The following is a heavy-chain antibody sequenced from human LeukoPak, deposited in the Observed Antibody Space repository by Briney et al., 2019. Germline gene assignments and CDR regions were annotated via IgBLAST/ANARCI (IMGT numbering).Heavy chain of an antibody. CDR1: GFTFRNYA. V-gene: IGHV3-23*01. Sequence: GGSLRLSCAASGFTFRNYAMSWVRQAPGKGLECISYVTDSGTNTDYADSVKGRFTISRDNSKNTLYLQMNSLRAEDTAVYYCAKLWLSYYGSGSYSDYWGQGTLVTVSS. J-gene: IGHJ4*02. D-gene: IGHD3-10*01. CDR3: AKLWLSYYGSGSYSDY. CDR2: VTDSGTNT.